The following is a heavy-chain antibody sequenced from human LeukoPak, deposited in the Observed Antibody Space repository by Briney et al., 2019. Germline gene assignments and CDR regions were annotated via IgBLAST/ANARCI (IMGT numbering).Heavy chain of an antibody. J-gene: IGHJ4*02. CDR3: ARFTWPGVAY. CDR1: GFIFSTYW. D-gene: IGHD1-1*01. Sequence: PGGSLRLSCVASGFIFSTYWINWVRQAPGKGLEWVASINEAGGERHYVDSVKGRFTISRDDAKNSGYLQMNSLRAEDTAVYYFARFTWPGVAYGGQGPLVTSP. V-gene: IGHV3-7*01. CDR2: INEAGGER.